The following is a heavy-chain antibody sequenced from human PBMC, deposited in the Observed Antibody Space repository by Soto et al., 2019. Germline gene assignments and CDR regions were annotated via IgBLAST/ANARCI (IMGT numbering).Heavy chain of an antibody. CDR2: INPNSGGT. J-gene: IGHJ6*02. CDR1: GYTFTGYY. CDR3: ARVGVTTDYYYGMDV. V-gene: IGHV1-2*04. D-gene: IGHD4-4*01. Sequence: GASVKVSCKASGYTFTGYYMHWVRQAPGQGLEWMGWINPNSGGTNYAQKFQGWVTMTRDTSISTAYMELSRLRSDDTAVYYCARVGVTTDYYYGMDVWGQGTTVTVSS.